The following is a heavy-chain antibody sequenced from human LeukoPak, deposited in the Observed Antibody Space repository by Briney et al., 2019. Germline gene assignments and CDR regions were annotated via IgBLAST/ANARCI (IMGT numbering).Heavy chain of an antibody. V-gene: IGHV3-30-3*01. CDR1: GFTFSSYA. D-gene: IGHD5-24*01. J-gene: IGHJ6*02. CDR3: ARERGDGYNWYYYGMDV. Sequence: GGSLRLSCAASGFTFSSYAMHWVRQAPGKGLEWVAVISYDGSNKYYADSVKGRFTISRDNSKNTLYPQMNSLRAEDTAVYYCARERGDGYNWYYYGMDVWGQGTTVTVSS. CDR2: ISYDGSNK.